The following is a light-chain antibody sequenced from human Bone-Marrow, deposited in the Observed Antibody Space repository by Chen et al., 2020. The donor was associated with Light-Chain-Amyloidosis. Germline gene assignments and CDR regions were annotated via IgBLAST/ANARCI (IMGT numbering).Light chain of an antibody. CDR2: DDS. CDR1: SSDVGSYNL. CDR3: SSYAGGTTFVI. V-gene: IGLV2-23*02. J-gene: IGLJ2*01. Sequence: QSALTQPASVSGSPGQSITISCTGTSSDVGSYNLVSWYQQRPDKVPNLMIYDDSKRPSGVSARFSGSKSCNTASLTISGLQAEDEADYYCSSYAGGTTFVIFGGGTKLTVL.